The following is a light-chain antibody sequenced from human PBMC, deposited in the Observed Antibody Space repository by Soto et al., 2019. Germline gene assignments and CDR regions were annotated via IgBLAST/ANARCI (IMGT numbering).Light chain of an antibody. CDR1: QGISSY. CDR3: QQHGSLIT. Sequence: IRMTQSPSSFSASTGDRVTITCRASQGISSYLAWYQQKPGKAPQLLIYAASTLQSGAPSRFSGSGSGTDFTLTISRLEPEDFAVYYCQQHGSLITFGQGTRLEIK. CDR2: AAS. J-gene: IGKJ5*01. V-gene: IGKV1-8*01.